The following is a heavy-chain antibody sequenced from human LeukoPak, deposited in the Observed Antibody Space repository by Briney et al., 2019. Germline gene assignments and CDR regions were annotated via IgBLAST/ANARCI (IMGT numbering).Heavy chain of an antibody. CDR2: INHSGST. V-gene: IGHV4-34*01. J-gene: IGHJ4*02. CDR3: ARTRPGAYYDSSGYYCFDY. Sequence: SETLSLTCAVYGGSFSGYYWSWIRQPPGKGLEWIGEINHSGSTNYNPSLKSRVTISVDTSKNQFSLKPSSVTAADTAVYYCARTRPGAYYDSSGYYCFDYWGQGTLVTVSS. CDR1: GGSFSGYY. D-gene: IGHD3-22*01.